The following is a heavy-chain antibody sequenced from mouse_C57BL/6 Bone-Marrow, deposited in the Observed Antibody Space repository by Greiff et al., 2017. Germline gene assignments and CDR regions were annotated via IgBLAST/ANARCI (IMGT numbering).Heavy chain of an antibody. D-gene: IGHD1-1*01. J-gene: IGHJ3*01. Sequence: QVHVKQSGAELVRPGASVTLSCKASGYTFTDYEMHWVKQTPVHGLEWIGAIDPETGGTAYNQKFKGKAILTADKSSSTAYMELRSLTSEDSAVYYCTPYYYGSSYTYWGQGTLVTVSA. CDR3: TPYYYGSSYTY. CDR1: GYTFTDYE. V-gene: IGHV1-15*01. CDR2: IDPETGGT.